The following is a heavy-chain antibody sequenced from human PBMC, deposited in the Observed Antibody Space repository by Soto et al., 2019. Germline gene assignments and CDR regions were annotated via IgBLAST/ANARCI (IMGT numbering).Heavy chain of an antibody. CDR3: ARAPGDYYYYYMDV. J-gene: IGHJ6*03. CDR1: GGSFSGYY. V-gene: IGHV4-34*01. CDR2: INHSGST. Sequence: SETLSLTCAVYGGSFSGYYWSWIRQPPGKGLEWIGEINHSGSTNYNPSLKSRVTISVDTSKNQFSLKLSSVTAADTAVYYCARAPGDYYYYYMDVWGKGTTVTVSS. D-gene: IGHD1-1*01.